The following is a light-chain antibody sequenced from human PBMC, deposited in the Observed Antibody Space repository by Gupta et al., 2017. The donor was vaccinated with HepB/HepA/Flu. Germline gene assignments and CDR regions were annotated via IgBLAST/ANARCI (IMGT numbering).Light chain of an antibody. V-gene: IGLV2-8*01. CDR3: FAYAVANNYV. Sequence: QSALTQPPSASGSPGQSVTISCTGSNSDAGHSDFVSWYQQYPGKPPRLIIFEVYKRPSGVPDRFSGSKSGNTASLTVSGLQAEDEADYYCFAYAVANNYVFGTGTTVTV. J-gene: IGLJ1*01. CDR2: EVY. CDR1: NSDAGHSDF.